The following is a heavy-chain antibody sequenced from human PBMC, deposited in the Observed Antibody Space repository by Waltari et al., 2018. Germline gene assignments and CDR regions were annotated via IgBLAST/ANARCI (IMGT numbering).Heavy chain of an antibody. CDR2: IYYSGST. CDR3: ARLFSEHDAFDI. Sequence: QLQLQESGPGLVKPSETLSLTCTVFGGSISSSSYYWGWLRQPPGMGLEWIGSIYYSGSTYSNPSSQVLVTISVDKTKNQFTLRLGSVTAADTAEYYCARLFSEHDAFDIWGQGTMVTVSS. J-gene: IGHJ3*02. V-gene: IGHV4-39*01. CDR1: GGSISSSSYY.